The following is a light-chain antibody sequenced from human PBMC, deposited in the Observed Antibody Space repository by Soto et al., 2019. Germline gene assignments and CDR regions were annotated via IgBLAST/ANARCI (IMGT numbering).Light chain of an antibody. Sequence: IQMTQSPPTVSASVGDRVAISCRASQSIGIWLAWYQQKPGKAPRFLIYTASTLLGGVPSRFSGSGSGTEFTLTISSLKPDDFATYYCQQYRDYSWTFGQGTKVEIK. CDR3: QQYRDYSWT. CDR1: QSIGIW. CDR2: TAS. V-gene: IGKV1-5*03. J-gene: IGKJ1*01.